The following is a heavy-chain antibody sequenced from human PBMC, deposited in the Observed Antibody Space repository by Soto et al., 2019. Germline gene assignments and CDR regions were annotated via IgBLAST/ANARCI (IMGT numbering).Heavy chain of an antibody. J-gene: IGHJ4*02. CDR2: ISYDGSNK. Sequence: PGCSLKLSCAASGLTFNIYGMPWVRQAPGKGLEWVAFISYDGSNKYYADSVKGRFTISRDNSENTLYLQMNSLRAEDTAVYYFEKEPRGGDARAVSDYWGQGTLVTVSS. CDR1: GLTFNIYG. D-gene: IGHD2-21*02. V-gene: IGHV3-30*18. CDR3: EKEPRGGDARAVSDY.